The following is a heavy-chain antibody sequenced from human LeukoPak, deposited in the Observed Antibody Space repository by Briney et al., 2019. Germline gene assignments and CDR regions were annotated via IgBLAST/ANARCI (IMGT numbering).Heavy chain of an antibody. CDR2: IYSGGST. Sequence: GGSLRLSCAASGFTASSNYMSWVRQAPGKGLEWVSVIYSGGSTYYADSVKGRFTISRDNSKNTLYLQMNSLRAEDTAVYYCARGSSYVWGSYRRYYFDYWGQGTLVTVSS. CDR1: GFTASSNY. V-gene: IGHV3-66*02. D-gene: IGHD3-16*02. CDR3: ARGSSYVWGSYRRYYFDY. J-gene: IGHJ4*02.